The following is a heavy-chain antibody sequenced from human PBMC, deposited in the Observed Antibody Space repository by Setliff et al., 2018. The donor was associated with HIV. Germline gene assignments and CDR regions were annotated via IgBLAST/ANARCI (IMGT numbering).Heavy chain of an antibody. CDR2: IQQGGTET. D-gene: IGHD2-15*01. CDR3: ARRYGGGSYFDY. CDR1: GFTFRNYW. Sequence: PGGSLRLSCVASGFTFRNYWMTWVRQAPGKGLEWVADIQQGGTETYYADSVKGRFTISRDNTKNSLYLQMTSLRADDAAVYYCARRYGGGSYFDYWGQGTLVTVSS. J-gene: IGHJ4*02. V-gene: IGHV3-7*03.